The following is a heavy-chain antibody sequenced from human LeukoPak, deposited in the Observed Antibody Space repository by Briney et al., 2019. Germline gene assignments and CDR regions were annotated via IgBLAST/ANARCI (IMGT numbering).Heavy chain of an antibody. J-gene: IGHJ6*02. CDR3: AKEGGYSYGLYGMDV. V-gene: IGHV3-30*18. Sequence: GGSLRLSCAASGFSLSSHWWHWVRQAPGKGLEWVAVISYDGSNKYYADSVKGRFTISRDNSKNTLYLQMNSLRAEDTAVYYCAKEGGYSYGLYGMDVWGQGTTVTVSS. CDR1: GFSLSSHW. D-gene: IGHD5-18*01. CDR2: ISYDGSNK.